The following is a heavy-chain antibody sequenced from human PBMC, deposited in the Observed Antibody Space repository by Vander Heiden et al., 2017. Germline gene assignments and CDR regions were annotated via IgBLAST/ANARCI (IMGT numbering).Heavy chain of an antibody. CDR3: ARSTSGGWSHYYYYGMHV. CDR1: GFTFSSYG. CDR2: IWYDGSNK. V-gene: IGHV3-33*01. Sequence: QVQLVESGGGVVQPGRSLRLSCEASGFTFSSYGRHGVRQAPGKGLEWVAVIWYDGSNKYYADSGKGRVTISRDNSKNTLYRQMNSLRAEETAVYYCARSTSGGWSHYYYYGMHVWGQGTTVTVSS. J-gene: IGHJ6*02. D-gene: IGHD6-19*01.